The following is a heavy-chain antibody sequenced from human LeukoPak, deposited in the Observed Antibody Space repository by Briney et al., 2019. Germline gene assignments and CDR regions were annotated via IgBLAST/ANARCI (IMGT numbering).Heavy chain of an antibody. D-gene: IGHD5-18*01. CDR1: GLTFKSYG. CDR3: AKAFREFGTSSSYSSFDT. J-gene: IGHJ3*02. Sequence: GGSLRLSCAASGLTFKSYGMHWVRQAPRQGLEWVAVISYDGGEKYYADSVKGRFTISRDDSQNILYLQMNGLRAEDTAVYFCAKAFREFGTSSSYSSFDTWGQGTMVTVSS. V-gene: IGHV3-30*18. CDR2: ISYDGGEK.